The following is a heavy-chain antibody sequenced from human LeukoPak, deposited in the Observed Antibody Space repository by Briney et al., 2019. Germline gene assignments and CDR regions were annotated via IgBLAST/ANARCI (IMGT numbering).Heavy chain of an antibody. CDR3: ASAKVRLGGRYYYGFER. J-gene: IGHJ5*02. CDR1: GFSLSSYW. D-gene: IGHD3-16*01. CDR2: IRQDGNET. Sequence: GGSLRLSCAASGFSLSSYWMTWVRQAPGGGFEWLANIRQDGNETYYVDSVKGRFTISRDNAKNSLYLQMNRLRPKDTAIYYCASAKVRLGGRYYYGFERWGQGTLVTVSS. V-gene: IGHV3-7*01.